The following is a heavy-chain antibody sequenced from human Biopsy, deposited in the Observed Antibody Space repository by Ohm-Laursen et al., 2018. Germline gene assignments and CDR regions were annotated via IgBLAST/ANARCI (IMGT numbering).Heavy chain of an antibody. Sequence: ASVKVSCKVSGYTLTELSIHWVRQAPGQGLEWMGWINPDNGGTIHAQKFQGRVTVTRDTSISTAYVEVTSLRSDDTAVYYCVRSRAGGATWGMDVWGQGTTVTVSS. CDR3: VRSRAGGATWGMDV. CDR1: GYTLTELS. J-gene: IGHJ6*02. V-gene: IGHV1-2*02. CDR2: INPDNGGT. D-gene: IGHD3-16*01.